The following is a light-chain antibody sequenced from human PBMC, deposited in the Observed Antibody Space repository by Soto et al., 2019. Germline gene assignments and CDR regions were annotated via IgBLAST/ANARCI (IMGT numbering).Light chain of an antibody. CDR2: KVS. CDR1: QSPVHIDGNPH. CDR3: MQGTHWPYT. Sequence: DVVLPQSPLSLPATLGQPASISCRFTQSPVHIDGNPHLNWFQQRPGQSPRRLICKVSNRESGVPDRFRGSASGTDFTLKISRVEAEDLGVYYCMQGTHWPYTFGQGTKLEIK. V-gene: IGKV2-30*02. J-gene: IGKJ2*01.